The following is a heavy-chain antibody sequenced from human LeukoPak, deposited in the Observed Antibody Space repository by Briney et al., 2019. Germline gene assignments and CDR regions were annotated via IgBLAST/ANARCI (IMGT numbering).Heavy chain of an antibody. Sequence: ASVKVSCKASGYTFTSYGISWVRQAPGHGLEWMGWISAYNGNTNYAQKFQGRVTMTRDTSISTAYMELSRLRSDDTAVYYCARADYYDSSPFDYWGQGTLVTVSS. CDR1: GYTFTSYG. J-gene: IGHJ4*02. D-gene: IGHD3-22*01. V-gene: IGHV1-18*01. CDR2: ISAYNGNT. CDR3: ARADYYDSSPFDY.